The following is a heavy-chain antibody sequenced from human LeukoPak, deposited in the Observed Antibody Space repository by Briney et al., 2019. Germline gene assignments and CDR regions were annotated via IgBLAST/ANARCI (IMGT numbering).Heavy chain of an antibody. V-gene: IGHV1-46*01. J-gene: IGHJ3*02. CDR3: ARVRDGYNDAYDI. Sequence: ASVKVSCKASGYTFSNYYIHWVRQAPGQGLEWMGIIGGSTNYAQKFQGRVTMTRDTCTSTVYTELSSLRSEDTAVYYCARVRDGYNDAYDIWGQGTMVTVHS. CDR1: GYTFSNYY. D-gene: IGHD5-24*01. CDR2: IGGST.